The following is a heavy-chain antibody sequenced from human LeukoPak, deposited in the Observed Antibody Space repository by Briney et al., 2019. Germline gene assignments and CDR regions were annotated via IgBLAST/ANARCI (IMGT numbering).Heavy chain of an antibody. CDR3: ARGPYSSNWYVDY. D-gene: IGHD6-13*01. J-gene: IGHJ4*02. CDR1: GFTLSSYE. CDR2: ISRTGNSI. Sequence: GGSLRLACAASGFTLSSYEMNWVRLAPGKGLEWISYISRTGNSIYYADSVKGRFTISRDSAKNSLYLQMNSLRAEDTAVYYCARGPYSSNWYVDYWGQGTLVTVAS. V-gene: IGHV3-48*03.